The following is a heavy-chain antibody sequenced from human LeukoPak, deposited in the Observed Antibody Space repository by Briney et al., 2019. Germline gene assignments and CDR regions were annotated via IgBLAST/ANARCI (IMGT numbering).Heavy chain of an antibody. Sequence: SETLSLTCTVSGGSISSGSYYWSWIRQPAGKGLEWIGRVYTSGSTNYNPSLKSRVTISVDTSKNQFSLKLSSVTATDTAVYYCANTKRGIVLGPYYFDYWGQGTLVTVSS. J-gene: IGHJ4*02. CDR1: GGSISSGSYY. D-gene: IGHD1-26*01. CDR3: ANTKRGIVLGPYYFDY. V-gene: IGHV4-61*02. CDR2: VYTSGST.